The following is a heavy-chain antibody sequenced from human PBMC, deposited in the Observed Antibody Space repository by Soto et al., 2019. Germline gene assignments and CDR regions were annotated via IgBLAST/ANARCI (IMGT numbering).Heavy chain of an antibody. CDR2: INPSGGST. CDR3: ASNLEMATTRGTGDY. Sequence: QVQLVQSGAEVKKPGASVKVSCKASGYTFTSYYMHWVRQAPGQGLEWMGIINPSGGSTSYAQKFQGRVTLTRETSTSTVYMELSSLRSADTALYCSASNLEMATTRGTGDYWGQGTLVTVFS. CDR1: GYTFTSYY. J-gene: IGHJ4*02. V-gene: IGHV1-46*01. D-gene: IGHD1-1*01.